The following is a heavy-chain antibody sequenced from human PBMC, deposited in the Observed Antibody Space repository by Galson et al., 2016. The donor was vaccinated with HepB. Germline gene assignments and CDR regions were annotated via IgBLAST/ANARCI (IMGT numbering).Heavy chain of an antibody. CDR1: GFTFSDYY. CDR2: ISSNGRTI. D-gene: IGHD4-17*01. V-gene: IGHV3-11*01. Sequence: SLRLSCAASGFTFSDYYMNWIRQAPGKGLEWLSFISSNGRTIYYADPVKGRFTLSRDNAKNSLDLQMNSLGVEDTAVYYCSRSPRGYGDYVSSFDHWGQGTPVTVSS. J-gene: IGHJ4*02. CDR3: SRSPRGYGDYVSSFDH.